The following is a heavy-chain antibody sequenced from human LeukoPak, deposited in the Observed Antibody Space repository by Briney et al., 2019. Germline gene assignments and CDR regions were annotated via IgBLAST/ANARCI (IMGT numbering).Heavy chain of an antibody. CDR3: ARTTYDFWSGPDAFDI. D-gene: IGHD3-3*01. J-gene: IGHJ3*02. Sequence: GASVKVSCKASGYTFTSYGISWVRQAPGQGPEWMGWISAYNGNTNYAQKLQGRVTMTTDTSTSTAYMELRSLRSDDTAVYYCARTTYDFWSGPDAFDIWGQGTMVTVSS. CDR2: ISAYNGNT. CDR1: GYTFTSYG. V-gene: IGHV1-18*01.